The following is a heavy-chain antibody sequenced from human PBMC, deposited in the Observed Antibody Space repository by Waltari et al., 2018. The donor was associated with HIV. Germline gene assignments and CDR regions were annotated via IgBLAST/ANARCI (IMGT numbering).Heavy chain of an antibody. D-gene: IGHD5-18*01. J-gene: IGHJ6*02. CDR3: TQRRFYFGDGPDGYDV. CDR2: VYRDGTA. V-gene: IGHV4-4*02. Sequence: LHQPGEEEVKHSGTLTPTYGITWIYFKPSSSCWTWVLHSPGKGVEWMGEVYRDGTAAYQSSLKSRLTITADKGRNNFSLQLKSVTAADTGIYYCTQRRFYFGDGPDGYDVWGPGTAVSV. CDR1: WIYFKPSSSC.